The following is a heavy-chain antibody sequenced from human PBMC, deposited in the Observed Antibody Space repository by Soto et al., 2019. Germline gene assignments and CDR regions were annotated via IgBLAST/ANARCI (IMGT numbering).Heavy chain of an antibody. D-gene: IGHD3-3*01. Sequence: PSETLSLTCAVSGGSISSSNWWSWVRQPPGKGLEWIGEIYHSGSTNYNPSLNSRVTISVDKSKNQFSLKLSSVTAADTAVYYCARGTLRFLEWARYYYGMDVWGQGTTVTVSS. CDR1: GGSISSSNW. CDR2: IYHSGST. CDR3: ARGTLRFLEWARYYYGMDV. J-gene: IGHJ6*02. V-gene: IGHV4-4*02.